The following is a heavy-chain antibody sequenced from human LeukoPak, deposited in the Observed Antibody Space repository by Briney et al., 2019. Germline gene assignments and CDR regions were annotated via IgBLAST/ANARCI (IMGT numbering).Heavy chain of an antibody. Sequence: PGGSLRLSCAGSGFTFSNYAMTWVRQAPGKGLEWVSSVSGSGRNTFYPDSVEGRFTISRDNSKNTVYLQMNSLRADDTAVYYCAKDDSYGGNSIFDYWGQGTLVTVSS. CDR1: GFTFSNYA. V-gene: IGHV3-23*01. D-gene: IGHD4-23*01. J-gene: IGHJ4*02. CDR2: VSGSGRNT. CDR3: AKDDSYGGNSIFDY.